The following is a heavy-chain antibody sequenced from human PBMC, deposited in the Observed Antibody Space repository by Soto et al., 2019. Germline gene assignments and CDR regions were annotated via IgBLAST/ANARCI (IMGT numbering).Heavy chain of an antibody. Sequence: GGSLRLSCAASGFTFTNYVMSWVRQAPGKGLEWVSGISGSSDRTYYADSVKGRFTISRDNSRNTLSLQMNSLRAEDTAIYYCAKDLPLTYDSSGYFPPPDDAFDIWGQGTMVT. CDR3: AKDLPLTYDSSGYFPPPDDAFDI. CDR1: GFTFTNYV. D-gene: IGHD3-22*01. CDR2: ISGSSDRT. J-gene: IGHJ3*02. V-gene: IGHV3-23*01.